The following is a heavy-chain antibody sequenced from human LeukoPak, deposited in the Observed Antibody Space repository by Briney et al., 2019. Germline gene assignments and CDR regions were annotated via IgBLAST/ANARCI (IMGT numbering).Heavy chain of an antibody. CDR2: ISGSGGST. D-gene: IGHD1-26*01. CDR1: GVTFSSYA. CDR3: AKTRRPYSGSKSQFDY. V-gene: IGHV3-23*01. J-gene: IGHJ4*02. Sequence: GGSLRLSCAASGVTFSSYAMSWVRQAPGKGLEWVSAISGSGGSTYYADSVKGRFTISRDNSKNTLYLQMNSLRAEDTAVYYCAKTRRPYSGSKSQFDYWGQGTLVTVSS.